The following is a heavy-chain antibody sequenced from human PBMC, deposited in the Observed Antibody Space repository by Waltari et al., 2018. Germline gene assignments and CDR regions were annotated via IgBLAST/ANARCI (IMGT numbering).Heavy chain of an antibody. D-gene: IGHD3-16*01. CDR1: GGNFGRYA. CDR3: ARRKLGEAFDI. Sequence: QVQLVQSGAEVKKPGSSVRVSCRASGGNFGRYAITWVRQAPGQGLEWMGGTIPSVGSPRYAPKCQGRVSITADVLTYTVYMDLNSLRSDDTAIYYCARRKLGEAFDIWGQGTVVIVSS. CDR2: TIPSVGSP. V-gene: IGHV1-69*12. J-gene: IGHJ3*02.